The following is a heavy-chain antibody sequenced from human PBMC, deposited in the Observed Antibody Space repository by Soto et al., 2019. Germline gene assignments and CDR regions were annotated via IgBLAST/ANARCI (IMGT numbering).Heavy chain of an antibody. J-gene: IGHJ6*02. V-gene: IGHV5-51*01. CDR1: GYSFTSYW. D-gene: IGHD2-15*01. Sequence: GESLKISCKGSGYSFTSYWIGWVRQMPGKGLEWMGIIYPGDSDTRYSPSFQGQVTISADKSISTAYLQWSSLKASDTAMYYCARLPLGYCSGGSCYGYYYYYGMDVWGQGTAVTVSS. CDR3: ARLPLGYCSGGSCYGYYYYYGMDV. CDR2: IYPGDSDT.